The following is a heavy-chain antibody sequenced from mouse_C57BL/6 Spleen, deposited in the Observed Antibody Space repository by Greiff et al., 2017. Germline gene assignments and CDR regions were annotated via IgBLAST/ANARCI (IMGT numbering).Heavy chain of an antibody. D-gene: IGHD2-4*01. J-gene: IGHJ2*01. CDR2: FYPGSGSI. CDR3: ARHEDDYGGFDY. CDR1: GYTFTEYT. V-gene: IGHV1-62-2*01. Sequence: VKLQESGAELVKPGASVKLSCKASGYTFTEYTIHWVKQRSGQGLEWIGWFYPGSGSIKYNEKFKDKATLTADKSSSTVYMERSRLTSEDSAVYFCARHEDDYGGFDYWGQGTTLTVSS.